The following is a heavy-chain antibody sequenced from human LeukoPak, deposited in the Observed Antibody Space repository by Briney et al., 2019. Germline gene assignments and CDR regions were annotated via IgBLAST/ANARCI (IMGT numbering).Heavy chain of an antibody. CDR2: IYYSGST. D-gene: IGHD5-18*01. Sequence: SETLSLTCAVYGGSFSGYYWSWIRQLPGKGLEWIGYIYYSGSTNYNPSLKSRVTISVDTSKNQFSLKLSSVTAADTAVYYCARARRYSYGYCFDYWGQGTLVTVSS. V-gene: IGHV4-59*01. CDR1: GGSFSGYY. CDR3: ARARRYSYGYCFDY. J-gene: IGHJ4*02.